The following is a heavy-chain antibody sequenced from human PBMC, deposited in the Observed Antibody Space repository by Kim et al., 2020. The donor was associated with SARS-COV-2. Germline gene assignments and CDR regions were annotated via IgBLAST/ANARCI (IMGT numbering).Heavy chain of an antibody. V-gene: IGHV1-3*01. J-gene: IGHJ5*02. CDR3: AREPTVTTINWFDP. Sequence: SRQCQGRLTLTRDTSASTAYMELSSLRSEDTAVYYCAREPTVTTINWFDPWGQGTLVTVSS. D-gene: IGHD4-17*01.